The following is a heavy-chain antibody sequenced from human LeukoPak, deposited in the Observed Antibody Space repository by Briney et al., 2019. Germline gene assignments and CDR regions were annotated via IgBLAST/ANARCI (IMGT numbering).Heavy chain of an antibody. J-gene: IGHJ4*02. D-gene: IGHD5-18*01. CDR3: AREYSSFEY. CDR2: INYSGTT. Sequence: ASETLSLTCTVSGGSISGYYWHWIRQSPGMGLEWIGYINYSGTTDYNPSLKSRVTISVDTSKNQFSLNLRSATAADTAVYYCAREYSSFEYWGQGSLVTVSS. V-gene: IGHV4-59*01. CDR1: GGSISGYY.